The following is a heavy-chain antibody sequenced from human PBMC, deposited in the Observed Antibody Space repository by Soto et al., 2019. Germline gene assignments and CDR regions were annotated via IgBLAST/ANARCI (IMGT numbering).Heavy chain of an antibody. CDR2: INGDGSST. CDR3: AGSPGLSRISGTTLGA. Sequence: VRQAPGKGLVWVSRINGDGSSTSYADSVKGRFTISRDNAKNMLYLQVNSLRADDTAVYYCAGSPGLSRISGTTLGAWGQGTLVTVSS. V-gene: IGHV3-74*01. J-gene: IGHJ5*01. D-gene: IGHD1-7*01.